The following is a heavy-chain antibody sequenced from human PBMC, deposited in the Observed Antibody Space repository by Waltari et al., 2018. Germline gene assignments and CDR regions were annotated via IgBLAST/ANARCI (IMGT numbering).Heavy chain of an antibody. CDR1: GFTFSAYA. CDR2: KSYDGNNK. D-gene: IGHD6-19*01. J-gene: IGHJ4*02. Sequence: QVQLVESGGGVVQPGRSLRLSCAASGFTFSAYAMHWVRQAPGKGLEWVEIKSYDGNNKYYADSVQGRFTISRDDSKNTLYLQMNSLRAEDTAVYYCARVYGSGWYYFDYWGQGTLVTVSS. CDR3: ARVYGSGWYYFDY. V-gene: IGHV3-30-3*01.